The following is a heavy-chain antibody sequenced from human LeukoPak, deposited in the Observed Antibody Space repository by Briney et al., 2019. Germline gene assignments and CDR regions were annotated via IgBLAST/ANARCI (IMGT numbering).Heavy chain of an antibody. V-gene: IGHV3-7*01. J-gene: IGHJ6*02. CDR1: GFTFSSYW. CDR2: IKQDGSEK. D-gene: IGHD2-8*01. Sequence: PGGSLRLSCAASGFTFSSYWMSWVRQAPGKGLEWVANIKQDGSEKYYVDSVKGRFTISRDNAKNSLYPQMNSLRAEDTAVYYCTRDRQGPRLYEMDIWGQGTTVTVSS. CDR3: TRDRQGPRLYEMDI.